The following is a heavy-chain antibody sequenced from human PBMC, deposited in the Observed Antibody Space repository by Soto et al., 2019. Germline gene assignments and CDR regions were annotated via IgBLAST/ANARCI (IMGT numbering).Heavy chain of an antibody. V-gene: IGHV3-49*03. D-gene: IGHD6-19*01. CDR3: TRDERAVAGTLLGDYYGMDV. J-gene: IGHJ6*02. CDR1: GFTFGDYA. CDR2: IRSKAYGGTT. Sequence: GGSLRLSCTASGFTFGDYAMSWFRQAPGKGLEWVGFIRSKAYGGTTEYAASVKGRFTISRDDSKSIAYLQMNSLKTEDTAVYYCTRDERAVAGTLLGDYYGMDVWGQGTTVTVSS.